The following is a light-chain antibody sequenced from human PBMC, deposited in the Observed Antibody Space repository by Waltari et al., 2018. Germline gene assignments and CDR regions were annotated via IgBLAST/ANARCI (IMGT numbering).Light chain of an antibody. J-gene: IGKJ5*01. Sequence: EIVLTQSPGTLSLSPGERATLSCRPSQSVTTNFLAWYQQKPGQAPRLLIYGASSRATGTPDMFSGSRSGTDFTLTISRLEPEDFAVYYCQQYGESFTPRTFGPGTRLEIK. CDR1: QSVTTNF. CDR3: QQYGESFTPRT. V-gene: IGKV3-20*01. CDR2: GAS.